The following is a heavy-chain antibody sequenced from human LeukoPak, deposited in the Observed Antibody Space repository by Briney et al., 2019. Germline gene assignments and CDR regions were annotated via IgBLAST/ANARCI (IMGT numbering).Heavy chain of an antibody. CDR2: INHSGST. Sequence: PSETLSLTCAVYGGSFSGYYWSWIRQPPGKGLEWIGEINHSGSTNYNPSLKSRVTISVDTSKNQFSLKLSSVTAADTAVYYCAREGSSSGLLGFDYWGQGTLVTVSS. V-gene: IGHV4-34*01. CDR3: AREGSSSGLLGFDY. D-gene: IGHD6-13*01. J-gene: IGHJ4*02. CDR1: GGSFSGYY.